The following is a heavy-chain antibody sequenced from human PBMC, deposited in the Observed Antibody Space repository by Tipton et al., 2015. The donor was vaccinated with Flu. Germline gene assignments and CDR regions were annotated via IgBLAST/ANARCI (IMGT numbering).Heavy chain of an antibody. Sequence: QVQLVQSGAEVKKPGASVKVSCKASGYTFTSYGISWVRQAPGQGLEWMGWISAYNGNTNYAQKLQGRVTMTTDTSTSTAYMELRGLGSDDTAVYYWGRDPGLGGSYYYYGMDVWGQGTTVTVSS. CDR3: GRDPGLGGSYYYYGMDV. D-gene: IGHD6-6*01. J-gene: IGHJ6*02. CDR2: ISAYNGNT. CDR1: GYTFTSYG. V-gene: IGHV1-18*01.